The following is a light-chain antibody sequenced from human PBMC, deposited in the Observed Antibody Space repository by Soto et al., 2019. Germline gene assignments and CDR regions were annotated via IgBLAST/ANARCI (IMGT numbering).Light chain of an antibody. CDR2: GAS. J-gene: IGKJ5*01. Sequence: EIVLTQSPGTLSLSPGERATLSFRSSQSLTNNYFAWYQQKPGQAPRLLIYGASTRATGFPARFSGSGSGTEFTLTISSLQSEDFAVYYCQQYNNWPITFGQGTRLEI. V-gene: IGKV3-15*01. CDR1: QSLTNN. CDR3: QQYNNWPIT.